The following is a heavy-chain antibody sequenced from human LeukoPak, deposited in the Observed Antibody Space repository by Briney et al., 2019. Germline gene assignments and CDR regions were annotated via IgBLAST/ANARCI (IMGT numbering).Heavy chain of an antibody. J-gene: IGHJ4*02. D-gene: IGHD1-26*01. Sequence: SETLSLTCTVSGGSISSGDYYWSWIRQPPGKGLEWIGYIYYSGSTYYNPSLKSRVTISVDTSKNQFSLKLSSVTAADTAVYYCARAGPTTQIDYWGQGTLVTVSS. V-gene: IGHV4-30-4*01. CDR2: IYYSGST. CDR3: ARAGPTTQIDY. CDR1: GGSISSGDYY.